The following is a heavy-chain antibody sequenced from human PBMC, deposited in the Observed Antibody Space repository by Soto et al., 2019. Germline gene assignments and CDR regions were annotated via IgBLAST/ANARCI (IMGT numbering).Heavy chain of an antibody. D-gene: IGHD2-15*01. CDR1: GFTVSNNY. J-gene: IGHJ4*02. CDR2: IYSGGYT. Sequence: EVQLVESGGGLIQPGGSLRLSCAVSGFTVSNNYMSWVRQAPGKGLEGVSVIYSGGYTAYGDSVKGRFTISRDNSKNTLNLQRKGRGAADAAVFYWAAARGGGGYWGQGTLVTVSS. CDR3: AAARGGGGY. V-gene: IGHV3-53*01.